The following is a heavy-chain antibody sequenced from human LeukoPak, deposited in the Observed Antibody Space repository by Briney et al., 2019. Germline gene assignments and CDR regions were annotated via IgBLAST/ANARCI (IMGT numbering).Heavy chain of an antibody. CDR1: GFTFSSYS. J-gene: IGHJ4*02. CDR3: ARGVLSGWATMAFDY. CDR2: ISSSSSYI. V-gene: IGHV3-21*01. Sequence: GSLRLSCAASGFTFSSYSMNWVRQAPGKGLEWVSSISSSSSYIYYADSVKGRFTIPRDNAKNSLYLQMNSLRAEDTAVYYCARGVLSGWATMAFDYWGQGTLVTVSS. D-gene: IGHD3-10*01.